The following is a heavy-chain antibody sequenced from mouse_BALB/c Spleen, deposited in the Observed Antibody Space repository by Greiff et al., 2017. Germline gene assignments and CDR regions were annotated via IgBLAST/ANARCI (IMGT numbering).Heavy chain of an antibody. CDR2: IWAGGGT. V-gene: IGHV2-9*02. D-gene: IGHD2-13*01. Sequence: QVQLQQSGPGLVAPSQSLSITCTVSGFSLPSYGVHWVRQPPGKGLEWLGVIWAGGGTNYNSALMSRLSISKDNSKSQVFLKMNSLQTYDTAMYYCARDDGSVTGGYSFDYWGQGTTLTVSS. CDR3: ARDDGSVTGGYSFDY. CDR1: GFSLPSYG. J-gene: IGHJ2*01.